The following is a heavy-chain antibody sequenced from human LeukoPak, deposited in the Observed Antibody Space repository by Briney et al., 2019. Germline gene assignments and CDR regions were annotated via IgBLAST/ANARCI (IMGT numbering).Heavy chain of an antibody. Sequence: LGGSLRLSCAASGFTFSAHWMSWARVAPGKGREWVANIKQDGSINQYVYSVKGRFTISRDNSKNTLYLQMNSLRAEDTAVYYCAKDLGYGSGSYFSGFDYWGQGTLVTVSS. D-gene: IGHD3-10*01. CDR2: IKQDGSIN. CDR1: GFTFSAHW. V-gene: IGHV3-7*01. CDR3: AKDLGYGSGSYFSGFDY. J-gene: IGHJ4*02.